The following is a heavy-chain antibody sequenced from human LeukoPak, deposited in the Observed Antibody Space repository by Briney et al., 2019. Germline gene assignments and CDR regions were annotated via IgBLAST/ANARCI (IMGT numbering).Heavy chain of an antibody. CDR1: GGSISSYY. CDR3: ARIVVMTAGAFDI. V-gene: IGHV4-59*01. D-gene: IGHD2-21*02. CDR2: IYYSGST. J-gene: IGHJ3*02. Sequence: SETLSLTCTVSGGSISSYYRSWIRQPPGKGLEWIGYIYYSGSTNYNPSLKSRVTISVDTSKNQFSLKLSSVAAADTAVYYCARIVVMTAGAFDIWGQGTMVTVSS.